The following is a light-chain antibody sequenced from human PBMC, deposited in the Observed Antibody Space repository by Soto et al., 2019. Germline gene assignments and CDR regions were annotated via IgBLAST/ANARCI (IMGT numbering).Light chain of an antibody. J-gene: IGLJ1*01. CDR2: RNN. Sequence: QSLLTQPPSASGTPGQGVTISCSGSTSNIGSNYVYWYQQLPGTAPKLLIYRNNQRPSGVPDRFSGSKSGTSASLAISGLRSDDEADYFCATWNDSLNGFYVFGTGTK. CDR1: TSNIGSNY. V-gene: IGLV1-47*01. CDR3: ATWNDSLNGFYV.